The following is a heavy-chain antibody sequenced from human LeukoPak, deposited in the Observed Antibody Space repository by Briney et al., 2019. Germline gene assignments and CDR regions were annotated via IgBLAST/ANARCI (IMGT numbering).Heavy chain of an antibody. Sequence: SQTLSLTCTVSGGSISSGGYYWSWIRQPPGKGLEWIGYIYYSGSTNNNPSLKSRVTISIDTSKNQFSLKLSSVTAADTAVYYCARDVDGYNYTFDYWGQGTLVTVSS. CDR1: GGSISSGGYY. J-gene: IGHJ4*02. V-gene: IGHV4-61*08. CDR3: ARDVDGYNYTFDY. CDR2: IYYSGST. D-gene: IGHD5-24*01.